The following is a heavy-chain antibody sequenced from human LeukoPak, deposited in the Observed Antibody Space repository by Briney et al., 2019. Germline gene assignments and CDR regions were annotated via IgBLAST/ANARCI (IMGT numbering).Heavy chain of an antibody. CDR1: GGSFSGYY. D-gene: IGHD3-22*01. J-gene: IGHJ4*02. CDR2: INHSGST. V-gene: IGHV4-34*01. Sequence: SETLSLTCAVYGGSFSGYYWSWIRQPPGKGLEWIGEINHSGSTNYNPSLKSRVTISVDTSKNQFSLKLSSVTAADTAAYYCARGGYYDSSGYDYWGQGTLVTVSS. CDR3: ARGGYYDSSGYDY.